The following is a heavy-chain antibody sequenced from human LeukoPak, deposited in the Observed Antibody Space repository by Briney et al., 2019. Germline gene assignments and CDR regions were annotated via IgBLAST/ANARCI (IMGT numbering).Heavy chain of an antibody. D-gene: IGHD4/OR15-4a*01. CDR2: ISWNSGSI. V-gene: IGHV3-9*01. CDR3: AKDMGTMLPPSTIDY. J-gene: IGHJ4*02. CDR1: GFTFDDYA. Sequence: GRSLRLSCAASGFTFDDYAMHWVRQAPGKGLEWVSGISWNSGSIGYADSVKGRFTISRDNAKNSLYLQMNSLRAEDTALYYCAKDMGTMLPPSTIDYWGQGTLVTVSS.